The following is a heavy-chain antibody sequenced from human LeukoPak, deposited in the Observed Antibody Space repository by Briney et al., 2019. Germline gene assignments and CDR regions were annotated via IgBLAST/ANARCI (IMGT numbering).Heavy chain of an antibody. J-gene: IGHJ4*02. CDR3: ARGNYYDSSGYYYY. CDR2: IRYDGSNK. V-gene: IGHV3-30*02. CDR1: GFTFSSYG. Sequence: PGGSLRLSCAVSGFTFSSYGMHWVRQAPGKGLEWVAFIRYDGSNKYYVDSVKGRFTISRDNAKNSLYLQMNSLRAEDTAVYYCARGNYYDSSGYYYYWGQGTLVTVSS. D-gene: IGHD3-22*01.